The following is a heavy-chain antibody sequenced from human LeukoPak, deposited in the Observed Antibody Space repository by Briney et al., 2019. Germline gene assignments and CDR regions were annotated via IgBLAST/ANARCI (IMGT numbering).Heavy chain of an antibody. V-gene: IGHV1-46*02. CDR2: IHPDGGST. J-gene: IGHJ4*02. CDR3: ARAFNSIQPLDY. Sequence: ASVKVSCKASGYNFNDYYIYWVRQAPGHGLKSMGYIHPDGGSTNYAQKFQGRVTMTSDMSTNTVYMELRSLRSEDTAMYYCARAFNSIQPLDYWGQGTLVTVSS. D-gene: IGHD4-11*01. CDR1: GYNFNDYY.